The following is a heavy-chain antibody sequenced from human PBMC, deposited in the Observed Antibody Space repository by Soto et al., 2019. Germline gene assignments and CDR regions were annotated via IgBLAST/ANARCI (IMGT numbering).Heavy chain of an antibody. J-gene: IGHJ6*02. CDR1: GYTFTRYG. V-gene: IGHV1-18*01. Sequence: QGQLVQSGAEVKKPGASVKVSCKASGYTFTRYGTSWVRQAPGQGLEWMGWISGYNGDTNYAQKLQGRVTMTIDTSTPTTYLERRSLTSDDTAVYYCAKNGQPAYYYYGMDVWGQGTTVTVSS. D-gene: IGHD2-2*01. CDR3: AKNGQPAYYYYGMDV. CDR2: ISGYNGDT.